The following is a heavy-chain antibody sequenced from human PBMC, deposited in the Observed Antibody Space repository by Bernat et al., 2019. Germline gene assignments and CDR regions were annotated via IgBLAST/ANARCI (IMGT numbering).Heavy chain of an antibody. CDR3: AKEECSGGACYATDY. V-gene: IGHV3-23*01. CDR1: GFTFSSHA. J-gene: IGHJ4*02. CDR2: SSESGDRT. Sequence: EVRLLESGGGLVQPGGSLRLSCAASGFTFSSHAMNWVRQGPGKGPEWVSRSSESGDRTDYADSVEGRFTISRDNSKNTLYLQMNSLRAEDTAVYYCAKEECSGGACYATDYWGQGTLVTVSS. D-gene: IGHD2-15*01.